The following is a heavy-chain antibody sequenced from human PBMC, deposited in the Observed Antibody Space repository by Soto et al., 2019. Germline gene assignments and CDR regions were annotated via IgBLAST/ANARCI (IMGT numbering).Heavy chain of an antibody. CDR2: ISAYTGNT. CDR3: ARKGGEWEPADY. Sequence: QVQLVQSGDEAKSPGASVKVSCKASGDTFSNNGINWVRQAPGQGLEWMGWISAYTGNTKYAQSFQGRVTMTTDTSTSTAYLELRTLRYDDTAVYYCARKGGEWEPADYWGQGTLVTVSS. D-gene: IGHD1-26*01. J-gene: IGHJ4*02. CDR1: GDTFSNNG. V-gene: IGHV1-18*01.